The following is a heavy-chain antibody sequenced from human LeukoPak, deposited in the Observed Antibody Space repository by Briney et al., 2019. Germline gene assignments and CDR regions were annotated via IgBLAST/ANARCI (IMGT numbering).Heavy chain of an antibody. CDR2: IYYSGST. Sequence: SETLSLTCTVSGGSISSSSYYWGWIRQPPGKGLEWIGSIYYSGSTYYNPSLKSRVTISVDTSKNQFSLKLSSVTAADTAVYYCARDPNSYYYDSSGRYRDWYFDLWGRGTLVTVSS. D-gene: IGHD3-22*01. J-gene: IGHJ2*01. V-gene: IGHV4-39*02. CDR1: GGSISSSSYY. CDR3: ARDPNSYYYDSSGRYRDWYFDL.